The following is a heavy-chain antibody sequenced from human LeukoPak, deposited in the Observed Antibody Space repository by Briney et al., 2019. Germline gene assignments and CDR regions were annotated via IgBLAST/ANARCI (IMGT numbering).Heavy chain of an antibody. CDR2: ISAYNGNT. D-gene: IGHD2-2*01. Sequence: GASVKVPCKASGYIYTNYGISWVRQAPGQGLEWMGWISAYNGNTNYVQKFQGRVTMTTDTSTTTAYMELRSLRSDDTAVYYCARDLDIVVVPVVSRHYGLDVWGQGTTVTVSS. J-gene: IGHJ6*02. V-gene: IGHV1-18*01. CDR1: GYIYTNYG. CDR3: ARDLDIVVVPVVSRHYGLDV.